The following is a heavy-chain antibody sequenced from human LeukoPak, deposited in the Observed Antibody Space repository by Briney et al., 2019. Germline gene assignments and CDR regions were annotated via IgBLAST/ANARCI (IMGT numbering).Heavy chain of an antibody. CDR3: TRDLQWLVPQN. Sequence: GGSLRLSCAASGFTFSNAWMSWVRQAPGKGLEWVGRIKSKTDGGTTDYAAPVKGRFTISRDDSKNTLYLQMNSLKTEDTAVYYCTRDLQWLVPQNWGQGTLVTVSS. D-gene: IGHD6-19*01. J-gene: IGHJ4*02. V-gene: IGHV3-15*01. CDR2: IKSKTDGGTT. CDR1: GFTFSNAW.